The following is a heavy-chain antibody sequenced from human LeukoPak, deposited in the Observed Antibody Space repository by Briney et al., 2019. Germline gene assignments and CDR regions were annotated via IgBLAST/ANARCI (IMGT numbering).Heavy chain of an antibody. Sequence: SETLSLTCTVYGGSISSSSYYWGWIRQPPGKGLEWIGSIYYSGSTYYNPSLKSRVTISVDTSKNQFSLKLSSVTAADTAVYYCGAHISSSWMGRIYYFDYWGQGTLVTVSS. J-gene: IGHJ4*02. CDR3: GAHISSSWMGRIYYFDY. CDR1: GGSISSSSYY. D-gene: IGHD6-6*01. V-gene: IGHV4-39*01. CDR2: IYYSGST.